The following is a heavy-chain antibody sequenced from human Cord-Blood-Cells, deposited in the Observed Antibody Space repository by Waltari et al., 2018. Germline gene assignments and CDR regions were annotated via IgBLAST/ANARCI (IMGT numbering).Heavy chain of an antibody. CDR3: ARVEGYCSSTSCYAFDI. Sequence: QVQLVQSGAAVKKPGSSVKVSCKASGGTFSSYASSWVRQAPGQGLEWMGMIIPILGIAKYAQKFQGRVTITADKSTSTAYMELSSLRSEDTAVYYCARVEGYCSSTSCYAFDIWGQGTMVTVSS. CDR2: IIPILGIA. V-gene: IGHV1-69*09. D-gene: IGHD2-2*01. CDR1: GGTFSSYA. J-gene: IGHJ3*02.